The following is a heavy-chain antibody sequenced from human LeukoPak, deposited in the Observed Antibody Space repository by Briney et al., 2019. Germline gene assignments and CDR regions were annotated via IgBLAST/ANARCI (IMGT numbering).Heavy chain of an antibody. V-gene: IGHV4-4*02. J-gene: IGHJ4*02. CDR1: GGFISSGHW. CDR3: ARSQPDYYGSGSFLNYFDY. D-gene: IGHD3-10*01. Sequence: SGTLSLTCAVSGGFISSGHWWSWVRQAPGEGLEWIGEIYHSGSSNYNPSLKSRVTILLDRSKNQVSLKLVSVTAADTAVYFCARSQPDYYGSGSFLNYFDYWGQGTLVTVSS. CDR2: IYHSGSS.